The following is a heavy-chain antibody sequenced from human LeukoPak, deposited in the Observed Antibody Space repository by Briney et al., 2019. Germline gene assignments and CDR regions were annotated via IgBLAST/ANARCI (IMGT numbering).Heavy chain of an antibody. CDR1: GGSISSSNYY. D-gene: IGHD5-18*01. J-gene: IGHJ2*01. V-gene: IGHV4-61*05. CDR3: ARQMDTAMVTAWYFDL. Sequence: SETLSLTCTVSGGSISSSNYYWSWIRQPPGKGLEWIGYIYYSGSTNYNPSLKSRVTISVDTSKNQFSLKLSSVTAADTAVYYCARQMDTAMVTAWYFDLWGRGTLVTVSS. CDR2: IYYSGST.